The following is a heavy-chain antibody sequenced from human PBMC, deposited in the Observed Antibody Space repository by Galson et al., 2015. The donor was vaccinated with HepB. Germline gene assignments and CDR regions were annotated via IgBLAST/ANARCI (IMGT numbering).Heavy chain of an antibody. CDR3: AKNSGSSWFVPYHFDS. CDR1: GFTFSYYV. Sequence: SLRLSCAASGFTFSYYVMNWVRQAPGKGLEWVSSISGSGGSTYYAGSVKGRFTISRDNSKNTLYLQMNSLRAEDTAVYYCAKNSGSSWFVPYHFDSWGQGTLVTVSS. J-gene: IGHJ4*02. CDR2: ISGSGGST. D-gene: IGHD6-13*01. V-gene: IGHV3-23*01.